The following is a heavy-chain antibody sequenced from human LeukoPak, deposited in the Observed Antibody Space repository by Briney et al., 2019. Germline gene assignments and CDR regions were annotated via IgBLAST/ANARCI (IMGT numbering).Heavy chain of an antibody. CDR2: ISAYNGNT. CDR3: ARDATPGIAAAGTFDY. J-gene: IGHJ4*02. V-gene: IGHV1-18*04. D-gene: IGHD6-13*01. Sequence: ASVKVSCKASGYTFTGYYMHWVRQAPGQGLEWMGWISAYNGNTNYAQKLQGRVTMTTDTSTSTAYMELRSLRSDDTAVYYCARDATPGIAAAGTFDYWGQGTLVTVSS. CDR1: GYTFTGYY.